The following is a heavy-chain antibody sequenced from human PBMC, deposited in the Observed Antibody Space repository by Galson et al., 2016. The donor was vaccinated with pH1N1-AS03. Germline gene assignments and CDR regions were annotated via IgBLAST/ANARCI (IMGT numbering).Heavy chain of an antibody. CDR2: INHSGTT. Sequence: ETLSLTCAVYGGSFSGYYWTWIRQPPGKGLEWIGEINHSGTTNYNPSLKSRVTIAVDTSKNQFSLKLDSVTAADTAVYFCARDYGRWETYHYFDHWGQGTLVTVSS. V-gene: IGHV4-34*01. CDR3: ARDYGRWETYHYFDH. J-gene: IGHJ4*02. CDR1: GGSFSGYY. D-gene: IGHD1-26*01.